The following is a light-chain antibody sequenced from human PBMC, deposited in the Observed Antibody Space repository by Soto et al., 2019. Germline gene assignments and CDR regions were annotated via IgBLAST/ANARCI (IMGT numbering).Light chain of an antibody. Sequence: DIVMTQSPDSLAVSLGERATINCKSSQSIFYSSNNKNYLAWFQQKPGQPPQLLIYWASTRESGVPDRFSGSGSETDFTLTISSLQAEDVAIYYCQQYYSSPTWTFDQGTKVEIK. CDR2: WAS. V-gene: IGKV4-1*01. CDR1: QSIFYSSNNKNY. J-gene: IGKJ1*01. CDR3: QQYYSSPTWT.